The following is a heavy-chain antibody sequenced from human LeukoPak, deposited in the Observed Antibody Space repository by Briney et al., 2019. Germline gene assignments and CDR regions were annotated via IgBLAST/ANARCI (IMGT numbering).Heavy chain of an antibody. D-gene: IGHD6-13*01. CDR3: ARGLLAAAGSPPVFDP. J-gene: IGHJ5*02. CDR1: GFNFRTYG. V-gene: IGHV3-33*01. Sequence: GRSLSLSCAASGFNFRTYGMHWVRQAPGMGLEWVAVIWYDGSNKYYADSVKGRFTISRDNSKNTLYLQMNSLRAEDTAVYYCARGLLAAAGSPPVFDPWGQGTLVTVSS. CDR2: IWYDGSNK.